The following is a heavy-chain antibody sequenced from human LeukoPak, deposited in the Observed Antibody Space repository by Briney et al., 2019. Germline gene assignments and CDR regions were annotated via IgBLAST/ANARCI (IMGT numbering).Heavy chain of an antibody. CDR1: GLTFSSSW. CDR2: INPDGNKK. D-gene: IGHD6-13*01. V-gene: IGHV3-7*03. J-gene: IGHJ4*02. CDR3: TKDRRGPAAGTWYFDS. Sequence: GGSLRLSCAVSGLTFSSSWMDWVRQAPGKGLEWVASINPDGNKKYSADSVKGRFTISRDNAENSLYLQMNSLRAGDTAIYYCTKDRRGPAAGTWYFDSWGQGTLVTVSS.